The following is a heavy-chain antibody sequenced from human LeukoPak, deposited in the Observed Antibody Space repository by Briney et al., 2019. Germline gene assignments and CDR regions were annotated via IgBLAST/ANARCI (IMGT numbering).Heavy chain of an antibody. J-gene: IGHJ4*02. CDR3: VRGVGVSRFNYLDS. CDR2: IWYDASNK. V-gene: IGHV3-33*01. CDR1: GFTFSSFG. Sequence: AGGSLRLSCAASGFTFSSFGMHWVRQGPGKGLEWVAVIWYDASNKYYADSVKGRFTISRDNSKNTLYLQMNSLRDDDTAVYYCVRGVGVSRFNYLDSWGQGTLVIVSS. D-gene: IGHD6-13*01.